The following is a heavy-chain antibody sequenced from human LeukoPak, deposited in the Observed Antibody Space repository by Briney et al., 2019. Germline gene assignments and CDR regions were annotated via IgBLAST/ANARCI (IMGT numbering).Heavy chain of an antibody. Sequence: SETLSLTCAVSGYSISSGYHWGWIRQPPGKGLEWIGSIYHSGSTYYNPSLKSRVTISVDTSKNQFSLKLSSVTAADTAVYYCARHRITMVRGVMPYFDYWGQGTLVTVSS. V-gene: IGHV4-38-2*01. CDR2: IYHSGST. CDR3: ARHRITMVRGVMPYFDY. CDR1: GYSISSGYH. D-gene: IGHD3-10*01. J-gene: IGHJ4*02.